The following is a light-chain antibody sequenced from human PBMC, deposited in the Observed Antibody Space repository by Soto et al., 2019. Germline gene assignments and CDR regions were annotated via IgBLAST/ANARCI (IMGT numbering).Light chain of an antibody. CDR2: GAS. J-gene: IGKJ1*01. Sequence: AIQMTQSPSSLSASVGDRVTISCRASQGITNDLAWYQQRPGKAPKLLIYGASNLQSGVPSRFSGSGSGTDFTLTISSLLPEDFATYYCPQDYNYPRTFGQGTKVDIK. V-gene: IGKV1-6*01. CDR3: PQDYNYPRT. CDR1: QGITND.